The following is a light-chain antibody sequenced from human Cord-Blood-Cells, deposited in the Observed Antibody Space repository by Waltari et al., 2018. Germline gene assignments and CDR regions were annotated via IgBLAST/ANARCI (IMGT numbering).Light chain of an antibody. CDR3: AAWDDSLSGWV. Sequence: QSVLTQPPSASGTPGQRVTISCSGSSSNIGSNYVYWYQQLPGTAPKLLIYRNNRGPSGVPDRVSGSESGTSASLAISGLRSEDEADYYCAAWDDSLSGWVFGGGTKLTVL. V-gene: IGLV1-47*01. CDR2: RNN. CDR1: SSNIGSNY. J-gene: IGLJ3*02.